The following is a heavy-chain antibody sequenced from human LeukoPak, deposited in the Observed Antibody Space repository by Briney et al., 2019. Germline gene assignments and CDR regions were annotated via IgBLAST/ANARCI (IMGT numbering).Heavy chain of an antibody. V-gene: IGHV4-61*02. CDR3: ARGPPGYYDSSGYSNWFDP. Sequence: SETLSLTCTVSGGSISSGSYYWSWIRQPAGKGLEWIGRIYTSGSTTYNPSLKSRVTISVNTSKNQSSLNLSPVTAADTAVYCCARGPPGYYDSSGYSNWFDPWGQGTLVTVSS. CDR2: IYTSGST. D-gene: IGHD3-22*01. CDR1: GGSISSGSYY. J-gene: IGHJ5*02.